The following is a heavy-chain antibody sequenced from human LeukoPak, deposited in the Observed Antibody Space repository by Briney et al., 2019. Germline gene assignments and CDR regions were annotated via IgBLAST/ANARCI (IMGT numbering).Heavy chain of an antibody. CDR2: ISAYNGNT. Sequence: ASVKGSSKASGYTFTSDGSSWVRQARGQGLEWMGWISAYNGNTNYAQKLQGRVTMTTDPSTSTAYMELRSLRSDDTAVYYCASGQYSSGWYVDYWGQGTLVTVSS. J-gene: IGHJ4*02. D-gene: IGHD6-19*01. CDR3: ASGQYSSGWYVDY. CDR1: GYTFTSDG. V-gene: IGHV1-18*04.